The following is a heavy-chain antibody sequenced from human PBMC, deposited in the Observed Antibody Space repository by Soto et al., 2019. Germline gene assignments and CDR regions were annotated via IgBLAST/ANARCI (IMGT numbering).Heavy chain of an antibody. CDR1: GGSISSGGYY. J-gene: IGHJ5*02. V-gene: IGHV4-30-4*08. D-gene: IGHD6-13*01. Sequence: SETLSLTCTVSGGSISSGGYYWSWIRQHPGKGLEWIGYIFHSGSTYYNPSLKSRVTISVDTSKNQFSLKLSSVTAADTAVYYCARKGHDGSRFDPWGQGTLDTVSS. CDR2: IFHSGST. CDR3: ARKGHDGSRFDP.